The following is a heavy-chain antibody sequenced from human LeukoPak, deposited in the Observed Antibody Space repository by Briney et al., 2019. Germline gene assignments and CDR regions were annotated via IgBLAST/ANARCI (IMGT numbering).Heavy chain of an antibody. CDR2: IKTEYEGETK. D-gene: IGHD3-10*01. CDR3: TTGIDDGGGY. V-gene: IGHV3-15*07. J-gene: IGHJ4*02. CDR1: GFIFSKVW. Sequence: PGGSLRLSCAASGFIFSKVWMKWFRQAPGMGLEWVGRIKTEYEGETKDYAAPVKGRFNVSRDDSKNTFYLVMNSLKIDDTAIYYCTTGIDDGGGYWGQGTLVTVSS.